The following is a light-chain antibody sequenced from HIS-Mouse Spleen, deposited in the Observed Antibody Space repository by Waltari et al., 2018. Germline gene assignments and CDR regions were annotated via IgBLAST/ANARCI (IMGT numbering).Light chain of an antibody. CDR1: QDISNY. CDR3: QQYDNLPIT. J-gene: IGKJ5*01. Sequence: DIQMTQSPSSLSASVGDRVTITCQASQDISNYLNWYQQKPGKAPKLLIYDASNLETGVPSRFSGSGSVTDFTFTISSLQPEDIATYYCQQYDNLPITFGQGTRLEIK. V-gene: IGKV1-33*01. CDR2: DAS.